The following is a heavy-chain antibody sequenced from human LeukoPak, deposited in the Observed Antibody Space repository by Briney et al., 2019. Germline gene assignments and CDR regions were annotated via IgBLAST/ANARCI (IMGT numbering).Heavy chain of an antibody. D-gene: IGHD3-10*01. Sequence: PSETLSLTCTVSGYSISNDYYWGWIRQPPGKGLEWIGTIFHSGSTYYNPSLQSRVTMSVDTSKKQFSLKLSSVAAADTAVYYCARDKAGTMVRGVINGMDVWGQGTTVTVSS. J-gene: IGHJ6*02. CDR1: GYSISNDYY. CDR3: ARDKAGTMVRGVINGMDV. CDR2: IFHSGST. V-gene: IGHV4-38-2*02.